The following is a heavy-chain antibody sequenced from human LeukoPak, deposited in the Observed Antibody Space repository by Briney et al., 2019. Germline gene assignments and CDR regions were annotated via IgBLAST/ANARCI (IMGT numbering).Heavy chain of an antibody. Sequence: GGSLRLSCVASGLPIADFAMHWVRQAPGKGLEWVSLISGGGISTFYADSVKGRFSISRDNSKNSLSLEMNSLRTEDTAMYYCARESVKFDYWGQGTLVAASS. CDR1: GLPIADFA. D-gene: IGHD4-11*01. CDR2: ISGGGIST. CDR3: ARESVKFDY. J-gene: IGHJ4*02. V-gene: IGHV3-43*02.